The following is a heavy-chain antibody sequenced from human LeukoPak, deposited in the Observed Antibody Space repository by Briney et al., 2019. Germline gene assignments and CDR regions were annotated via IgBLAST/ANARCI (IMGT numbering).Heavy chain of an antibody. CDR3: ARDLGELQAFDI. J-gene: IGHJ3*02. D-gene: IGHD3-16*01. CDR2: INPNSGVT. V-gene: IGHV1-2*02. CDR1: GYTFTGYF. Sequence: ASVKLSCKSSGYTFTGYFIHWVGQAHGQGLEWVGWINPNSGVTKYAQKFQGRVTMTRDTSISTAYMELSRLRSDDTAVYYCARDLGELQAFDIWGQGTMVTVSS.